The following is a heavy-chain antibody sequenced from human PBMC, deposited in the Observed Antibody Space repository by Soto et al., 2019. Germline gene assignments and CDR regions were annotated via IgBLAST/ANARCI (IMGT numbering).Heavy chain of an antibody. CDR3: ARTLYSSSWSHFDN. D-gene: IGHD6-13*01. CDR1: GVSLSTSGMC. V-gene: IGHV2-70*01. J-gene: IGHJ4*02. Sequence: ESGPTLVNPTQTLTLTGTFSGVSLSTSGMCVSWIRQPPGKALEWLALIDWDDDKYYSTSLKTRLTISKDTSKNQVVLTMTNMDPVDTATYYCARTLYSSSWSHFDNWGQGTLVTVSS. CDR2: IDWDDDK.